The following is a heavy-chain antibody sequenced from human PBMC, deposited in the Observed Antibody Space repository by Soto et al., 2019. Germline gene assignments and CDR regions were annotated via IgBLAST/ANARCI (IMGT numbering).Heavy chain of an antibody. CDR3: ARERCSGTSCYDFGV. V-gene: IGHV3-21*01. CDR1: GFSFSSYS. CDR2: ISSSSSYI. J-gene: IGHJ4*02. Sequence: EVQLVESGGGLVKPGGSLRLSCAASGFSFSSYSMNWVRQAPGKGLEWVSSISSSSSYIYHADSVKGRFTISRDNAKNSLYLQMNSLRAEDTAVYYCARERCSGTSCYDFGVGGQGTLVTVSS. D-gene: IGHD2-2*01.